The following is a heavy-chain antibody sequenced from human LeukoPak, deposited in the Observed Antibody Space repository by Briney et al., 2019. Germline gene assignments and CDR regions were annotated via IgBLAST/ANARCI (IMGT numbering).Heavy chain of an antibody. J-gene: IGHJ4*02. CDR1: GGSTSGYY. V-gene: IGHV4-59*01. CDR3: ARGWDGIAVAGSCDY. Sequence: ASETLSLTCTVSGGSTSGYYWSCIRQPPGKGLEWIGDIYYSGSTNYNPSLTSRVTMSVDTSKNQFSLKLNSVTAADTAVYYCARGWDGIAVAGSCDYWGQGTLVTVSS. CDR2: IYYSGST. D-gene: IGHD6-19*01.